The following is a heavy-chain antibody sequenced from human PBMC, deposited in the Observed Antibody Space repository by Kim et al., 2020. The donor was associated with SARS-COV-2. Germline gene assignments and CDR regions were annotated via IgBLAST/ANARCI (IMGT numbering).Heavy chain of an antibody. CDR3: ARDSANYCSGGSCYYYYYGMDV. CDR1: GYTFTSYG. D-gene: IGHD2-15*01. Sequence: AAVKVSCKASGYTFTSYGISWVRQAPGQGLEWMGWSSAYNGNTNYAQKLQGRGTMTTDTSTSTAYMELRSLRSDDTAVYYCARDSANYCSGGSCYYYYYGMDVWGQGTAVTVSS. V-gene: IGHV1-18*01. J-gene: IGHJ6*02. CDR2: SSAYNGNT.